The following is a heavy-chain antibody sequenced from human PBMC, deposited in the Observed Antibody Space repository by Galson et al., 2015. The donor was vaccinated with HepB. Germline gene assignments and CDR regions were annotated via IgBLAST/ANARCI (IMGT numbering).Heavy chain of an antibody. CDR2: IKQDGSEK. J-gene: IGHJ6*03. V-gene: IGHV3-7*01. CDR3: ARDHGHRGYNRLYYYYMDV. D-gene: IGHD5-24*01. CDR1: GFTFSSYW. Sequence: SLRLSCAASGFTFSSYWMSWVRQAPGKGLEWVANIKQDGSEKYYVDSVKGRFTISRDNAKNSLYLRMNSLRAEDTAVYYCARDHGHRGYNRLYYYYMDVWGKGTTVTVSS.